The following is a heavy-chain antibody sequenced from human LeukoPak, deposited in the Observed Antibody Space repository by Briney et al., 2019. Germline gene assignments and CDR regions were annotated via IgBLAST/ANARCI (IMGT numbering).Heavy chain of an antibody. CDR3: ARVEYGYCSSTSCSNLYYGMDV. Sequence: ASVKVSCKASGYTFTSYGISWVRQAPGQGLEWMGWISAYNGNINYAQKLQGRVTMTTDTSTSTAYMELRSLRSDDTAVYYCARVEYGYCSSTSCSNLYYGMDVWGQGTTVTVSS. D-gene: IGHD2-2*03. CDR2: ISAYNGNI. V-gene: IGHV1-18*01. CDR1: GYTFTSYG. J-gene: IGHJ6*02.